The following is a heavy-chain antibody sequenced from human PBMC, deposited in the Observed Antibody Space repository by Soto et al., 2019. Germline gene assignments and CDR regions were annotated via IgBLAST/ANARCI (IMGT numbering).Heavy chain of an antibody. Sequence: PSETLSLTCTVSGGSISSYYWSWIRQPPGKGLEWIGYIYYSGSTNYNPSLKSRVTISVDTSKNQFSLKLSSVTAADTAVYYCARARGYSGYDGAWGQGTLVTSPQ. D-gene: IGHD5-12*01. CDR2: IYYSGST. CDR1: GGSISSYY. V-gene: IGHV4-59*01. J-gene: IGHJ5*02. CDR3: ARARGYSGYDGA.